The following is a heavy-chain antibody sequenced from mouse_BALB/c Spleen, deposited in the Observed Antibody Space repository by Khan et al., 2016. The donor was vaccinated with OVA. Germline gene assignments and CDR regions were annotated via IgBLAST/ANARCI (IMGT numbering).Heavy chain of an antibody. CDR3: ARENYYGNNHYAMDY. D-gene: IGHD1-1*01. V-gene: IGHV1S41*01. CDR2: IAPGSGSP. Sequence: DLVKPGASVKLSCKASGYTFTSYWINWIKQRPGQGLEWIGRIAPGSGSPYYNEMFKDKATLSVDTSSSTAYIQLSSLSSEDSAVYCCARENYYGNNHYAMDYWGQGTSVTVSS. CDR1: GYTFTSYW. J-gene: IGHJ4*01.